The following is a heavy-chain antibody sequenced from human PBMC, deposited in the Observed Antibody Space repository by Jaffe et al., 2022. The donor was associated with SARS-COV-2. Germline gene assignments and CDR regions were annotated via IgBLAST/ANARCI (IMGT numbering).Heavy chain of an antibody. D-gene: IGHD3-22*01. Sequence: EVQLVESGGGLVQPGGSLKLSCAASGFTFSGSAMHWVRQASGKGLEWVGRIRSKANSYATAYAASVKGRFTISRDDSKNTAYLQMNSLKTEDTAVYYCTRRGYYDSEAFDIWGQGTMVTVSS. J-gene: IGHJ3*02. CDR1: GFTFSGSA. CDR3: TRRGYYDSEAFDI. CDR2: IRSKANSYAT. V-gene: IGHV3-73*01.